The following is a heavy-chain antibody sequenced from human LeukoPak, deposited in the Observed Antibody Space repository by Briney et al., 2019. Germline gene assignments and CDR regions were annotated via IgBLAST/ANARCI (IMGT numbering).Heavy chain of an antibody. J-gene: IGHJ5*02. Sequence: SETLSLTRTVSGGSISSYYWSWIRQPPGKGLEWIGYIYYSGSTNYNPSLKSRVTISVDTSKNQFSLKLSSVTAADTAVYYCARQDTYYDFWSGYYANNWFDPWGQGTLVTVSS. V-gene: IGHV4-59*08. CDR1: GGSISSYY. D-gene: IGHD3-3*01. CDR3: ARQDTYYDFWSGYYANNWFDP. CDR2: IYYSGST.